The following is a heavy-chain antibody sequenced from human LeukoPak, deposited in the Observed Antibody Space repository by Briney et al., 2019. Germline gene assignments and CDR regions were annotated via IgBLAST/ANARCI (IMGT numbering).Heavy chain of an antibody. CDR3: ARVSTMIVVDVLPSY. CDR1: GFTFSSYA. Sequence: GGSLRLSCAASGFTFSSYAMHWVRQAPGKGLEWVAVISYDGSNKYYADSVKGRFTISRDNSKNTLYLQMNSLRAEDTAVYYCARVSTMIVVDVLPSYWGQGTLVTVSS. V-gene: IGHV3-30-3*01. D-gene: IGHD3-22*01. J-gene: IGHJ4*02. CDR2: ISYDGSNK.